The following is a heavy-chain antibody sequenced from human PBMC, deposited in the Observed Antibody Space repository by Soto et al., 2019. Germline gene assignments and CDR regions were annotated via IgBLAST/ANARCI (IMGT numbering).Heavy chain of an antibody. D-gene: IGHD4-17*01. Sequence: QVQLVQSGAEVKKPGASVKVSCKASGYTFTSYAMHWVRQAPGQRLEWMGWINVGNGNTKYSQKFPGRVTITRXXSXSXXYMELSSLRSEDTAVYYCARALPYYGDYEGPSFDYWGQGTLVTVSS. CDR1: GYTFTSYA. CDR3: ARALPYYGDYEGPSFDY. V-gene: IGHV1-3*01. J-gene: IGHJ4*02. CDR2: INVGNGNT.